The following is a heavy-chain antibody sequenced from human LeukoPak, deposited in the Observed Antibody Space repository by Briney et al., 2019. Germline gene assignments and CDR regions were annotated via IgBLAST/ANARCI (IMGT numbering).Heavy chain of an antibody. D-gene: IGHD1-1*01. J-gene: IGHJ6*03. Sequence: SETLSLTCTVSGYSISSGYYWGWIRQPPGKGLEWIGSIYHSGSTYYNPSLKSRVTISVDTSKNQFSLKLSSVTAADTAVYYCARDRVRDRYYYYYYMDVWGKGTTVTVSS. V-gene: IGHV4-38-2*02. CDR3: ARDRVRDRYYYYYYMDV. CDR1: GYSISSGYY. CDR2: IYHSGST.